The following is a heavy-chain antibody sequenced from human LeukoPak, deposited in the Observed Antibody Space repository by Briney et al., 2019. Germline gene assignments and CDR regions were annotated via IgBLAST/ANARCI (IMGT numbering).Heavy chain of an antibody. CDR2: INPNRGGT. Sequence: ASVTVSSTATGDALTGDYMHWVGAAPGQGLEWMGWINPNRGGTNYAQKFQGRVTMTRDTSSSTAYMELSRLSSEGTAVYYCARTYYYDSSGHLPSWGQGTAVTVPS. J-gene: IGHJ6*02. V-gene: IGHV1-2*02. D-gene: IGHD3-22*01. CDR3: ARTYYYDSSGHLPS. CDR1: GDALTGDY.